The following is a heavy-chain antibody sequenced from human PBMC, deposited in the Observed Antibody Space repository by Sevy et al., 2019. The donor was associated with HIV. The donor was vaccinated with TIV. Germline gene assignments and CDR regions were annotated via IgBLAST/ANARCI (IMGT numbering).Heavy chain of an antibody. V-gene: IGHV1-8*01. D-gene: IGHD3-3*01. CDR3: ARDFKGYDFWRIYYYYGMDV. Sequence: ASVKVSCKASGYTFTSYDINWVRQATGQGLEWMGWMNPNSGNTGYAQKFQGRVTMTRNTSISTAYMELSNLRSEDTAVYYCARDFKGYDFWRIYYYYGMDVWGQGTTVTVSS. J-gene: IGHJ6*02. CDR2: MNPNSGNT. CDR1: GYTFTSYD.